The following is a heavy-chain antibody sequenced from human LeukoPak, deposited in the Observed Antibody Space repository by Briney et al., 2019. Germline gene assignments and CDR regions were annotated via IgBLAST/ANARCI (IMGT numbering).Heavy chain of an antibody. V-gene: IGHV4-39*01. J-gene: IGHJ4*02. D-gene: IGHD6-19*01. Sequence: PSETLSLTCTVSGGSISSSSYYWGWIRQPPGKGLEWIGSIYYSGSTYYNPSLKSRVTISVDTSKNQFSLKLSSVTAADTAVYYCARPREHSSGWFCWGQGTLVTVSS. CDR1: GGSISSSSYY. CDR2: IYYSGST. CDR3: ARPREHSSGWFC.